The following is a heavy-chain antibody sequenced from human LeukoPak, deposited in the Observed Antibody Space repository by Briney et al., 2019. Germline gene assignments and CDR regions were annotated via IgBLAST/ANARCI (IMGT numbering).Heavy chain of an antibody. J-gene: IGHJ6*03. Sequence: ASVKVSCKASGYTFTSYYMHWVRQAPGQGLEWMGIINPSGGSTSYAQKFQGRVTMTRDMSTSTVYMELSSLRSEDTAVYYCARERGSDHYYNYYYMDVWGKGTTGTVSS. V-gene: IGHV1-46*01. CDR1: GYTFTSYY. CDR3: ARERGSDHYYNYYYMDV. D-gene: IGHD3-16*01. CDR2: INPSGGST.